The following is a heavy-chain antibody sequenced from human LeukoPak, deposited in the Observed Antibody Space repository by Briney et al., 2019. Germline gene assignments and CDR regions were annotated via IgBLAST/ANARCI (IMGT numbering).Heavy chain of an antibody. V-gene: IGHV3-7*01. CDR1: GFTFSNYW. D-gene: IGHD3-10*01. J-gene: IGHJ1*01. CDR2: INQDGSEK. Sequence: PGGSLRLSCTASGFTFSNYWMNWVRQAPGKGLEWVANINQDGSEKQFVDSVRGRFTISRDNVENSLYLQMNSLRAEDTAFYYCVRPLQGSSARFQYWGQGTLVTVSS. CDR3: VRPLQGSSARFQY.